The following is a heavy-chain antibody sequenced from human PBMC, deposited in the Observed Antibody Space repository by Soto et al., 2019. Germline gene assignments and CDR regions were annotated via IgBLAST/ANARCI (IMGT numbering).Heavy chain of an antibody. D-gene: IGHD3-3*01. Sequence: QINLIESGPTLVKPTQTLTLTCTFSGFSLSTSGAAVGWVRQPPGRALEWLALLYWDGDKRYNASLGNRLTITKDTSMNQVVLTLTNVDPADTATYYCAHRATMTIFELIIDNGIWFDPWGQGTRVIVSS. J-gene: IGHJ5*02. V-gene: IGHV2-5*02. CDR1: GFSLSTSGAA. CDR2: LYWDGDK. CDR3: AHRATMTIFELIIDNGIWFDP.